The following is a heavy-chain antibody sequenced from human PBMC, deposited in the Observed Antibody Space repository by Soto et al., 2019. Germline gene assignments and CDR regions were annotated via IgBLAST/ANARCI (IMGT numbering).Heavy chain of an antibody. D-gene: IGHD6-13*01. J-gene: IGHJ4*02. V-gene: IGHV3-9*01. CDR1: GFTFDDYA. CDR3: AKDRYSRSWYFLDY. CDR2: ISWNSGNI. Sequence: EVQLVESGGGLVQPGRSLRLSCAASGFTFDDYAMHWVRQAPGKGLEWVSGISWNSGNIDYADSVKGRFTISRDNAKNSLYLQMNSLRAEDTALYYCAKDRYSRSWYFLDYWGQGTLVTVSS.